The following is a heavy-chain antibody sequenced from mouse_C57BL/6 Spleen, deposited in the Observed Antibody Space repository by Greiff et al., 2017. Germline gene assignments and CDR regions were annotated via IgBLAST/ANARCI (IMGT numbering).Heavy chain of an antibody. V-gene: IGHV5-4*01. J-gene: IGHJ3*01. Sequence: EVKLVESGGGLVKPGGSLKLSCAASGFTFSSYAMSWVRQTPEKRLEWVATISDGGSYTYYPDNVKGRFTISRDNAKNNLYLQMSHLKSEDTAMYYCAREDLGAYWGQGTLVTVSA. CDR3: AREDLGAY. D-gene: IGHD3-1*01. CDR2: ISDGGSYT. CDR1: GFTFSSYA.